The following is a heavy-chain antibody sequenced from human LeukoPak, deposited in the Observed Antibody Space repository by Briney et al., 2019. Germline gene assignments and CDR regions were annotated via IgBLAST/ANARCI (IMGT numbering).Heavy chain of an antibody. CDR3: ARDRFDDSRGYSYHYYYYMDV. D-gene: IGHD3-22*01. CDR2: IYYSGNT. Sequence: PSETLSLTCAVYGGSLSDYYWGWIRQPPGKGLEWIGSIYYSGNTDYNPSLKSRVTISVETSKNQFSLKLSSVTAADTAVYYCARDRFDDSRGYSYHYYYYMDVWGKGTTVTVSS. V-gene: IGHV4-34*01. J-gene: IGHJ6*03. CDR1: GGSLSDYY.